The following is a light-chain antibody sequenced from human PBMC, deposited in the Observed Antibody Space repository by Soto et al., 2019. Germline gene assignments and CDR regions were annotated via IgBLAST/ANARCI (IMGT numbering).Light chain of an antibody. V-gene: IGKV1-5*01. J-gene: IGKJ1*01. CDR3: QQYNTYSPERT. Sequence: DMQMTQSPSTLSAFVGDRVTITCRASQSIGRWLAWYQQKPGKAPKLLIYDASSLESGVPSRFSGSGSGTEFTLTISSLQPDDFATYYCQQYNTYSPERTFGQGTKVDIK. CDR2: DAS. CDR1: QSIGRW.